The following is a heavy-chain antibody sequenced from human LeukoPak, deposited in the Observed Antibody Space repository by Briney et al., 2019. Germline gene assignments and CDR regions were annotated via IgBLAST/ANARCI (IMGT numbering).Heavy chain of an antibody. CDR3: ARNVLLWFGELIYGMDV. V-gene: IGHV1-18*01. D-gene: IGHD3-10*01. CDR1: GYTFTSYG. J-gene: IGHJ6*02. CDR2: ISAYNGNT. Sequence: ASVKVSCKASGYTFTSYGISWVRQAPGQGLEWMGWISAYNGNTNYAQKLQGRVTMTTDASTSTAYMELRSLRSDDTAVYYCARNVLLWFGELIYGMDVWGQGTTVTVSS.